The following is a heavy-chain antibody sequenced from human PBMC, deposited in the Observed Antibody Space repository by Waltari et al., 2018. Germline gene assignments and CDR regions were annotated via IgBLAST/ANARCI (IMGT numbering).Heavy chain of an antibody. Sequence: QVQLQESGPGLVKPSETLSLTCTVSGSSISNNYWNWIRQPAGKGLAWIAHIYASGDTNYNPSLKSRVYVSVDTSKTQFSLNLTSVTAADTAVYYCARGLAFDSWGQGSLVTVSS. CDR3: ARGLAFDS. D-gene: IGHD3-9*01. V-gene: IGHV4-4*07. CDR2: IYASGDT. CDR1: GSSISNNY. J-gene: IGHJ4*02.